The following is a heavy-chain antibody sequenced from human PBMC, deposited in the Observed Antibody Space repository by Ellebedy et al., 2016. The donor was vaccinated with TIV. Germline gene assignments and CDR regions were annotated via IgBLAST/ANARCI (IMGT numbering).Heavy chain of an antibody. CDR1: GYIFISYN. D-gene: IGHD3-9*01. CDR2: MNPNSGKT. J-gene: IGHJ4*02. Sequence: ASVKVSXKASGYIFISYNLNWVRQATGQGLEWMGWMNPNSGKTGYAQKFQGRVTMTRDTSTNTAYMELRSLSSDDTAVYYCARDRAYYDILTGYREVGAPGFFDYWGQGSLVTVSS. V-gene: IGHV1-8*01. CDR3: ARDRAYYDILTGYREVGAPGFFDY.